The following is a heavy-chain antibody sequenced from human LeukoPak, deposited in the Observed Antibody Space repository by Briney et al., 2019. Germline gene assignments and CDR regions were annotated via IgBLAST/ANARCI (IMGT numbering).Heavy chain of an antibody. J-gene: IGHJ4*02. D-gene: IGHD6-19*01. CDR1: GGTISSYY. CDR3: ARWYSSGWAFDY. Sequence: PSETLSLTCTVSGGTISSYYWNWIRQPPREGLEWIGYIHYSGSTKYNPSLKSRVTISVDTSKNQFSLKLSSVTAADTAVYYCARWYSSGWAFDYWGQGTLVTVSS. CDR2: IHYSGST. V-gene: IGHV4-59*08.